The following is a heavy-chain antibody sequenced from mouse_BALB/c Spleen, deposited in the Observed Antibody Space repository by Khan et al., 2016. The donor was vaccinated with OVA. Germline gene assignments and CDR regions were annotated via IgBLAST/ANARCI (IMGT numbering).Heavy chain of an antibody. J-gene: IGHJ2*01. CDR3: ARSYGGDFDY. Sequence: EVKLLESGPGLVKPSQSLSLTCTVTGYSITSDYAWNWIRQFPGNKLGWMGHISYSGNTKYNPTLKSRISITRDTSKNPFFLQLNSETTEDTATYYCARSYGGDFDYWGQGTTLTVSS. CDR2: ISYSGNT. D-gene: IGHD1-1*02. V-gene: IGHV3-2*02. CDR1: GYSITSDYA.